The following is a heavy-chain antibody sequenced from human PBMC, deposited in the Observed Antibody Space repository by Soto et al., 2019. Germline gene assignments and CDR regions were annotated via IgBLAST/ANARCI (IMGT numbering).Heavy chain of an antibody. V-gene: IGHV4-30-4*01. D-gene: IGHD2-21*02. CDR3: VRAGAYCGGDCYCLRAFDI. CDR1: GGSISSGDYY. J-gene: IGHJ3*02. CDR2: IYYSGST. Sequence: SETLSLTCTVSGGSISSGDYYWSWIRQPPGKGLEWIGYIYYSGSTYYNPSLKSRVTISVDTSKNQFSLKLSSVTAADTAVYYCVRAGAYCGGDCYCLRAFDIWGQGTMVTVSS.